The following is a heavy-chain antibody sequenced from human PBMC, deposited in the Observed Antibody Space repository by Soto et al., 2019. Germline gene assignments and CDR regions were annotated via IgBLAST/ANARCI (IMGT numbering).Heavy chain of an antibody. D-gene: IGHD3-22*01. Sequence: GGSLRLSCAASGFTFSSYWMHWVRQAPGKGLVWVSRINSDGSSTSYADSVKGRFTISRDNAKNTLYLQMNSLRAEDTAVYYCAVSGSYYYGSSGYYPYWGQGTLVTVSS. CDR2: INSDGSST. V-gene: IGHV3-74*01. CDR3: AVSGSYYYGSSGYYPY. CDR1: GFTFSSYW. J-gene: IGHJ4*02.